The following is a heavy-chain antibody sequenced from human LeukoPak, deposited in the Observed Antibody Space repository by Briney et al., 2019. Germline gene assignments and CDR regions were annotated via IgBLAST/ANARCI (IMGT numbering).Heavy chain of an antibody. CDR2: ISGSSSTV. Sequence: PGGSLRLSCAASGFTFSSYSMNWVRQAPGKGLEWVSLISGSSSTVSYADSVKGRFTISRDNAKNSLSLQMNSLRVEDTAVYYCASLRGHWGQGTLVTVSS. J-gene: IGHJ4*02. CDR1: GFTFSSYS. CDR3: ASLRGH. V-gene: IGHV3-48*04.